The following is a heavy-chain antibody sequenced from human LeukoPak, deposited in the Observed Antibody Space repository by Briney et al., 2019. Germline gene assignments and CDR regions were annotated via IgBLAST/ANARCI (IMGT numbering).Heavy chain of an antibody. CDR3: ARDSSSFPNYFDY. V-gene: IGHV3-53*01. Sequence: GGSLRLSCVASGFTVSSNYMSWVRQAPGKGLEWVSLLYSDGSTFYGDSVKGRFTISRDNSKNTVYLQMNSLRGEATAVYYCARDSSSFPNYFDYWGQGTLVTVSS. D-gene: IGHD2/OR15-2a*01. CDR1: GFTVSSNY. CDR2: LYSDGST. J-gene: IGHJ4*02.